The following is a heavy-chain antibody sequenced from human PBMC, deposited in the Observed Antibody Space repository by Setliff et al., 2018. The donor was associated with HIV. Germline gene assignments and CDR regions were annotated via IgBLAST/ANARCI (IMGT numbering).Heavy chain of an antibody. V-gene: IGHV4-61*01. CDR2: IYYSGIT. D-gene: IGHD6-6*01. CDR1: GGSVGSGSYC. Sequence: SETLSLTCTVSGGSVGSGSYCWSWIRQSPGKGLEWIGYIYYSGITTYNPSLKSRVTISIDTSKNQFSLKLSSVTAADTAVYYCASEAWTSYRSSSGYYYYYMDVWGKGTTVTVSS. CDR3: ASEAWTSYRSSSGYYYYYMDV. J-gene: IGHJ6*03.